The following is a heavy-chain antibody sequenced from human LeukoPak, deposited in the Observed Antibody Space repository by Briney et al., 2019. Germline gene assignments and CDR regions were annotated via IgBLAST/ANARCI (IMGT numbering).Heavy chain of an antibody. CDR3: ARGARKTTVTTPNYYYYYMDV. V-gene: IGHV3-23*01. D-gene: IGHD4-11*01. Sequence: GGSLRLSCAASRFTLYNYAMSWVRQAPGKGLEWVSAISGDGGTTYYTDSVKGRFTISRDNAKNSLYLQMNSLRAEDTAVYYCARGARKTTVTTPNYYYYYMDVWGKGTTVTVSS. CDR2: ISGDGGTT. J-gene: IGHJ6*03. CDR1: RFTLYNYA.